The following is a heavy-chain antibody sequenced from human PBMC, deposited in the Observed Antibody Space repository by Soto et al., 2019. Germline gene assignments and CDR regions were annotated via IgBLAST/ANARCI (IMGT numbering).Heavy chain of an antibody. J-gene: IGHJ6*02. CDR2: IYSGGST. CDR1: GFTVSSNY. CDR3: AREALDGDYDTYYYYYGMDV. Sequence: EVQLVESGGGLVQPGGSLRLSCAASGFTVSSNYMSWVRQAPGKGLEWVSVIYSGGSTYYADSVKGRFTISRDNSKNTPYLQMNSLRAEDTAVYYCAREALDGDYDTYYYYYGMDVWGQGTTVTVSS. V-gene: IGHV3-66*01. D-gene: IGHD4-17*01.